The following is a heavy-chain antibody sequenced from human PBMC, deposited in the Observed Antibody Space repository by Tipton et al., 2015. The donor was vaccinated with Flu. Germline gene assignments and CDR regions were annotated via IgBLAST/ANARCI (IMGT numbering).Heavy chain of an antibody. J-gene: IGHJ4*02. CDR3: SRVRTTGSYNLDY. CDR1: GFTFSSYA. D-gene: IGHD1-1*01. V-gene: IGHV3-23*01. CDR2: LSGGGGTI. Sequence: SLRLSCAASGFTFSSYAMSWVRQAPGKGPEWVSGLSGGGGTIDYADSVKGRFTISRDNSKNTVYLQMNSLESEDTAVYYCSRVRTTGSYNLDYWGQGTLVTVSS.